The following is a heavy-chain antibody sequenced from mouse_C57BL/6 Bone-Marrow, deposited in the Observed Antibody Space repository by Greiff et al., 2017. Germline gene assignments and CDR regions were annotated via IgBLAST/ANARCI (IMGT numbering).Heavy chain of an antibody. J-gene: IGHJ1*03. CDR3: ASGNYGSSHWYFDV. V-gene: IGHV1-4*01. CDR2: INPSSGYT. CDR1: GYTFTSYT. Sequence: QVQLQQSGAELARPGASVKMSCKASGYTFTSYTMHWVKQRPGQGLEWIGYINPSSGYTKYNQKFKDKATLTADKSSSTAYMQLSSLTSEDSAVYYCASGNYGSSHWYFDVWGTGTTVTVSS. D-gene: IGHD1-1*01.